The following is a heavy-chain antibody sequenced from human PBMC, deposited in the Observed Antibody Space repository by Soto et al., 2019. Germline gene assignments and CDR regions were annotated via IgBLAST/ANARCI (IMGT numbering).Heavy chain of an antibody. D-gene: IGHD4-4*01. J-gene: IGHJ6*02. CDR3: ARDFHYSNYVLIKLGTYGMDV. V-gene: IGHV3-30-3*01. CDR2: ISYDGSNK. Sequence: GGSLRLSCAASGFTFSSYAMHWVRQAPGKGLEWVAVISYDGSNKYYADSVKGRFTISRDNSKNTLYLQMNSLRAEDTAVYYCARDFHYSNYVLIKLGTYGMDVWGQGTTVTVSS. CDR1: GFTFSSYA.